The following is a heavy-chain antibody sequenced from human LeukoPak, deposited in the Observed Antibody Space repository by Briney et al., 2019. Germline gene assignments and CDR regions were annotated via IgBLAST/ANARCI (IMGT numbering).Heavy chain of an antibody. CDR1: GFTFSSYW. J-gene: IGHJ4*02. Sequence: PGGSLRLSCAASGFTFSSYWMSWVRQAPGKGLEWVANIKQDGSEKYYVDSVKGRFTISRDNAKNSLYLQMNSLRAEDTAVYYCARDPEWELLIFDYWGQGTLVTVSS. D-gene: IGHD1-26*01. CDR3: ARDPEWELLIFDY. V-gene: IGHV3-7*01. CDR2: IKQDGSEK.